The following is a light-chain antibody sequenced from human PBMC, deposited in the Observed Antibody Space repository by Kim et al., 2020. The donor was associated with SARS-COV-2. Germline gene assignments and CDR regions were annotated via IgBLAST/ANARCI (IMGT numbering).Light chain of an antibody. CDR2: YDS. Sequence: SYELTQPPSVSVAPGKTARITCGGNNIGSKSVHWYQQKPGQAPVLVIYYDSDRPSGIPERFSGSNSGNTVTLTISRVEAGDEADYYCQVWDSSSDHSGVFGGGTQLTVL. CDR3: QVWDSSSDHSGV. J-gene: IGLJ3*02. CDR1: NIGSKS. V-gene: IGLV3-21*04.